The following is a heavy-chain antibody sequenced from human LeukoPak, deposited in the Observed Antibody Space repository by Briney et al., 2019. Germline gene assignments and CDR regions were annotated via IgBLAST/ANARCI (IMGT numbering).Heavy chain of an antibody. CDR3: ARYSGSYYYPPAWDL. V-gene: IGHV3-53*01. D-gene: IGHD1-26*01. CDR1: GFTVSGNY. J-gene: IGHJ4*02. Sequence: GGSLRLSCVASGFTVSGNYMSWVRQAPGKGLECVSVIYSSGSTYYADSVRGRFTISRDNSKNTLYLQMDSLRADDAAAYYCARYSGSYYYPPAWDLWGQGTLVTVSS. CDR2: IYSSGST.